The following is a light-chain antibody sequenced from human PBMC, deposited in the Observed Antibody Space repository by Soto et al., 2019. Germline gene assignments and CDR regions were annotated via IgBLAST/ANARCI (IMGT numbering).Light chain of an antibody. CDR3: HQRQSWPRT. Sequence: EIVLTQSPATLSSFPGDRVTLSCRASQAVNTRLAWYQHRPGQAPRLLIYLASNRAAGVPARFSGSGSGTDFTLTISDVEPEDFAVYYCHQRQSWPRTFGQGTTGEIK. CDR1: QAVNTR. V-gene: IGKV3-11*01. CDR2: LAS. J-gene: IGKJ1*01.